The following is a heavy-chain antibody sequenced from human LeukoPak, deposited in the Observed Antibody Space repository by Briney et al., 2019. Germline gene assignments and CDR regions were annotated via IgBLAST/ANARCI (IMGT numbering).Heavy chain of an antibody. Sequence: SETLSLTCAVYGGSFSGYYWSWIRQPPGKGLEWIGEINHSGSTNYNPSLKSRVTISVDTSKNQFFLKLGSVAAADTAVYYCARARRGYSYGLDYWGQGTLVTVSS. CDR1: GGSFSGYY. V-gene: IGHV4-34*01. CDR3: ARARRGYSYGLDY. D-gene: IGHD5-18*01. J-gene: IGHJ4*02. CDR2: INHSGST.